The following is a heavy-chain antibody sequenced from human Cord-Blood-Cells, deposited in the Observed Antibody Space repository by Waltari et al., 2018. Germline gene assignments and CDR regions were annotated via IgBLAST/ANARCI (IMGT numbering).Heavy chain of an antibody. V-gene: IGHV1-69*01. J-gene: IGHJ3*02. Sequence: QVQLVQSGAEVKKPGSSVTVSCKASGGTFSSYAISWVRQSPGQGLDWMGGSIPIFGTANYAQKFQGRVTITADESTSTAYMELSSLRSEDTAVYYCARMGETGDGGDAFDIWGQGTMVTVSS. CDR1: GGTFSSYA. D-gene: IGHD7-27*01. CDR2: SIPIFGTA. CDR3: ARMGETGDGGDAFDI.